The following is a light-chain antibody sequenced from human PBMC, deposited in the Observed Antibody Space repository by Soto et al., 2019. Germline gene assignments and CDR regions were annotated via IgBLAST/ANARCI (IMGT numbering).Light chain of an antibody. V-gene: IGKV3-11*01. CDR3: QQRARWPMP. CDR1: QSVSTF. Sequence: EVVLTQSPATLSLSPGERVTLSCRASQSVSTFVAWYQHKPGQAPRPLIYDTFKRATGVPDRFSGGGSETDFTLTISSLEPEDFAVYYCQQRARWPMPLGQGTRLE. CDR2: DTF. J-gene: IGKJ5*01.